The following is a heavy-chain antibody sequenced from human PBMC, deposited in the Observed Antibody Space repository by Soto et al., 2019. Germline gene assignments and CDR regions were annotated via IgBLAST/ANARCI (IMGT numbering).Heavy chain of an antibody. D-gene: IGHD6-6*01. CDR3: ARSGIAAPRGWFDP. CDR2: IYYSGST. Sequence: PSETLSLTCTVSGGSISSSSYYWGWIRQPPGKGLEWIGSIYYSGSTYYNPSLKSRVTISVDTSKNQFSLKLSSVTAADTAVYNCARSGIAAPRGWFDPWGQGTLVTVSS. CDR1: GGSISSSSYY. V-gene: IGHV4-39*07. J-gene: IGHJ5*02.